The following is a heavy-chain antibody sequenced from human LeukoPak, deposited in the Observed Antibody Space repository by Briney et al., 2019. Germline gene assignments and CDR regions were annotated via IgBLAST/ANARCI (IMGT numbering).Heavy chain of an antibody. J-gene: IGHJ5*02. CDR1: GGSLSSGSYY. Sequence: SETLSLTCTVSGGSLSSGSYYWSWIRQPPGKGLEWIGYIYYSGSTNYNPSLKSRVAISVDTSKNQFSLKLSSVTAADTAVYYCARGPVLLWPRRWFDPWGQGTLVTVSS. CDR3: ARGPVLLWPRRWFDP. CDR2: IYYSGST. D-gene: IGHD3-10*01. V-gene: IGHV4-61*01.